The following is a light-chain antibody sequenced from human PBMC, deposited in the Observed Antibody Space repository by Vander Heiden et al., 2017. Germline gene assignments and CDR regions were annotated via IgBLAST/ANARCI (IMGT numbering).Light chain of an antibody. CDR2: AAS. Sequence: DIQMTQSPTSLSASVGDRVTITCRASQRISSYLNWYQQKPGKAPKLLIYAASSLQSGVPSRFSGSGSGTDFTLTISSLQPEDFATYYCQQSYSTSALTFGGGTKVEIK. CDR3: QQSYSTSALT. CDR1: QRISSY. J-gene: IGKJ4*01. V-gene: IGKV1-39*01.